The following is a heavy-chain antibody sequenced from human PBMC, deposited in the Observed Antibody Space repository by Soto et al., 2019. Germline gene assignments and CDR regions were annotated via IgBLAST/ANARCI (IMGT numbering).Heavy chain of an antibody. J-gene: IGHJ4*02. V-gene: IGHV2-5*02. Sequence: SGPTLVNPTQTLTLTCTFSGISLSTSGVGVGWIRQPPGKALEWLALIYWDDDKRYSPSLKGRLTITKDTSKNQVVLTMTNMDPVDTATYYCAQIYGAPTFDYWGQGTLVTVSS. CDR2: IYWDDDK. CDR1: GISLSTSGVG. D-gene: IGHD4-17*01. CDR3: AQIYGAPTFDY.